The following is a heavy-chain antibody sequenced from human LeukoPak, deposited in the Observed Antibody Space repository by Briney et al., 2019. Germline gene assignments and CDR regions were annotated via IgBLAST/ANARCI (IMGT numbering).Heavy chain of an antibody. CDR2: INPNSGGT. D-gene: IGHD6-6*01. CDR1: GYTFTGYY. J-gene: IGHJ5*02. V-gene: IGHV1-2*02. Sequence: APVQLSCNASGYTFTGYYMYRVRQAPGQGIEWMGWINPNSGGTNYAQKFQGRVTMTRDTSISTAYMELSRLRSDDTAVYYCARERPGYSSSAAWLDPWGQGALVTVSS. CDR3: ARERPGYSSSAAWLDP.